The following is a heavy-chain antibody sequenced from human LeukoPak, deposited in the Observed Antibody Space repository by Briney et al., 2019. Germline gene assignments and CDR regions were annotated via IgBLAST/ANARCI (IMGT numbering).Heavy chain of an antibody. J-gene: IGHJ5*02. CDR3: AKDPYCSGGSCYWFDP. CDR2: ITGSGAST. Sequence: RGSLRLSCAASRFSFSSYAVSWVRQAPGKGLEWVSTITGSGASTYYADSVKCRFTISRDNSKNTLYLQMNSLRAEDTAVYYCAKDPYCSGGSCYWFDPWGQGTLVNVSS. V-gene: IGHV3-23*01. D-gene: IGHD2-15*01. CDR1: RFSFSSYA.